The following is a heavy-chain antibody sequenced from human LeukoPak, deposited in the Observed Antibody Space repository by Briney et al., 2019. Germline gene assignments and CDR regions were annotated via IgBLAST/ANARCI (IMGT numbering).Heavy chain of an antibody. Sequence: GGSLRLSCAASGFTFSSYSMNWVRQAPGKGLEWVSSISTTSSFIYYAGSVKGRFTVSRDYAKNSLFLQMTSLRAEDTAVYYCARVAYGDYYFDYWGQGTLVTVSS. V-gene: IGHV3-21*01. J-gene: IGHJ4*02. CDR3: ARVAYGDYYFDY. D-gene: IGHD4-17*01. CDR2: ISTTSSFI. CDR1: GFTFSSYS.